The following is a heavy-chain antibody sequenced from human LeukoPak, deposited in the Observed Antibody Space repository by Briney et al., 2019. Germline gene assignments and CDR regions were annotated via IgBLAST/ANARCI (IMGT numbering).Heavy chain of an antibody. CDR2: ISGSGSTI. CDR3: VREGVNPETWFDP. CDR1: GFTFSNFE. Sequence: GASLRLSCAASGFTFSNFEMHWVRQAPGKGLEWVSYISGSGSTIVHADSVKGRFTISRDNAKNSLYLQMNSLRAEDTAVYYCVREGVNPETWFDPWGQGTLVTVSS. J-gene: IGHJ5*02. D-gene: IGHD1-14*01. V-gene: IGHV3-48*03.